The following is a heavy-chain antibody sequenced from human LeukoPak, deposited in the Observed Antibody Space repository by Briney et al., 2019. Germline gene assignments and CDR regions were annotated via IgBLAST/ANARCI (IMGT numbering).Heavy chain of an antibody. CDR1: GGTFSSYA. V-gene: IGHV1-69*05. D-gene: IGHD5-18*01. Sequence: ASVKVSCKASGGTFSSYAISWVRQAPGQGLEWMGRIIPIFGTANYAQKFQGRVTITTDESTSTAYMELSSLRSEDTAVYYCAREGDSYGLTNFDYWGQGTLVTVSS. CDR2: IIPIFGTA. J-gene: IGHJ4*02. CDR3: AREGDSYGLTNFDY.